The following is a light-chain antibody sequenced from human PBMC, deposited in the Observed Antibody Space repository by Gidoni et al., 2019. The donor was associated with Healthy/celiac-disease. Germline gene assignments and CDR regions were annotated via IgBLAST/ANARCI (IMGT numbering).Light chain of an antibody. CDR2: DVS. CDR1: SSDVGGYNY. V-gene: IGLV2-14*01. J-gene: IGLJ2*01. Sequence: QSALTQPASVSGSPGQSNTISCTGTSSDVGGYNYVSWYQQHPGKAPKLMIYDVSNRPSGVSNRFSGSKSGNTASLTISVLQAEDEADYYCSSYTSSSPVVFGGGTKLTVL. CDR3: SSYTSSSPVV.